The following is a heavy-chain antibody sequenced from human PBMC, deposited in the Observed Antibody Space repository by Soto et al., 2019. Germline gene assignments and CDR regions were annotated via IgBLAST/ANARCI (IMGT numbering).Heavy chain of an antibody. D-gene: IGHD5-12*01. J-gene: IGHJ4*02. V-gene: IGHV1-18*01. Sequence: QVQLVQSGAEVKKPGASVKVSCKASGYTFTSYGISWVRQAPGQGLEWMGWISAYNGNTNYAQKLQGRVTMTTDTAXXTAYMELRSLRSDDTAVYYCARRTSYSGYEEGFDYWGQGTLVTVSS. CDR3: ARRTSYSGYEEGFDY. CDR2: ISAYNGNT. CDR1: GYTFTSYG.